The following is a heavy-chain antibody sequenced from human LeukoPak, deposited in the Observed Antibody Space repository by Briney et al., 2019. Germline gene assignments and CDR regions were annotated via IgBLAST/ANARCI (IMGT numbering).Heavy chain of an antibody. Sequence: GGSLRLSCAASGFTFGKYWMHWVSQAPGKGLVWVSRINTDGSSTTYADSVKGRFTISRDNAKNTLYLQMNSLRAEDTAVYYCASPPYWGQGTLVTVSS. V-gene: IGHV3-74*01. J-gene: IGHJ4*02. CDR2: INTDGSST. CDR3: ASPPY. CDR1: GFTFGKYW.